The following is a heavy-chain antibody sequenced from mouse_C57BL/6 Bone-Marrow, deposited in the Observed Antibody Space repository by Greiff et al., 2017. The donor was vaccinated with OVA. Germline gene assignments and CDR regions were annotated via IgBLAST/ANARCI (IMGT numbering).Heavy chain of an antibody. V-gene: IGHV1-15*01. J-gene: IGHJ1*03. CDR3: ARGYGSSYDWYFDV. CDR1: GYTFTDYE. Sequence: VQLQQSGAELVRPGASVTLSCKASGYTFTDYEMHWVKQTPVHGLEWIGAIDPETGGTAYNQKFKGKAILTADKSSSTAYMELRSLTSEDSAVYYCARGYGSSYDWYFDVWGTGTTVTVSS. CDR2: IDPETGGT. D-gene: IGHD1-1*01.